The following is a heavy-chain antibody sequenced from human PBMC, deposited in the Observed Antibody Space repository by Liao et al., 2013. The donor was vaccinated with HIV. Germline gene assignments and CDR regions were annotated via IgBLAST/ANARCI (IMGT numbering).Heavy chain of an antibody. CDR2: IFTSGST. J-gene: IGHJ3*02. CDR3: ARVPPLNYDFWRGAFDI. D-gene: IGHD3-3*01. V-gene: IGHV4-59*10. Sequence: QVQLQQWGAGLLKPSETLSLTCAVYGGSFSGYYLSWIRQPAGKGLEWIGRIFTSGSTNYNPSLKSRVTISVDTSNNQFSLKLSSVTAADTAVYYCARVPPLNYDFWRGAFDIWGQGTMVTVSS. CDR1: GGSFSGYY.